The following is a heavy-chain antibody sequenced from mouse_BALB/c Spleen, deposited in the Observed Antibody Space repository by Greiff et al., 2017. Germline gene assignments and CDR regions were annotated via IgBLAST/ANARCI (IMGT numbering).Heavy chain of an antibody. CDR3: APELGSYYAMDY. D-gene: IGHD3-3*01. CDR2: IWSGGST. Sequence: VHLVESGPGLVQPSQSLSITCTVSGFSLTSYGVHWVRQSPGKGLEWLGVIWSGGSTDYNAAFISRLSISKDNSKSQVFFKMNSLQANDTAIYYCAPELGSYYAMDYWGQGTSVTVSS. CDR1: GFSLTSYG. J-gene: IGHJ4*01. V-gene: IGHV2-2*02.